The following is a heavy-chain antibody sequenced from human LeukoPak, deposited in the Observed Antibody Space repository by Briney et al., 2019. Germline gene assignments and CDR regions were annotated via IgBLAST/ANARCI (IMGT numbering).Heavy chain of an antibody. Sequence: PGGSLRLSCAASVFTYSSYSMNWVRQAPGKGLEWVSSISSSSSYIYYADSVKGRFTISRDNAKNSLYLQMNSLRAEDTAVYYCARDMGDGYNYFDYWGQGTLVTVSS. J-gene: IGHJ4*02. V-gene: IGHV3-21*01. CDR1: VFTYSSYS. CDR2: ISSSSSYI. D-gene: IGHD5-24*01. CDR3: ARDMGDGYNYFDY.